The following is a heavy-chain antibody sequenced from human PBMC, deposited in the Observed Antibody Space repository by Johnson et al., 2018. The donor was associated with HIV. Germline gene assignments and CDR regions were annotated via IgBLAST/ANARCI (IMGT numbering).Heavy chain of an antibody. Sequence: EVQLVESGGGLVQPGGSLRLSCAASGFTFDDYAMHWVRQAPGKGLEWVSGISWNSGSIGYADSVKGRFTISRDNAKNSLYLQMNSLRAEDTALYYCAKDRDLAAAGTDAFDIWGQGTMVTVSS. CDR3: AKDRDLAAAGTDAFDI. J-gene: IGHJ3*02. CDR1: GFTFDDYA. V-gene: IGHV3-9*01. D-gene: IGHD6-13*01. CDR2: ISWNSGSI.